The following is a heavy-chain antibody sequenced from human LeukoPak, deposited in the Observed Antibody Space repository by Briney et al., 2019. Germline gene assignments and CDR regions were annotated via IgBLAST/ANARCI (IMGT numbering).Heavy chain of an antibody. J-gene: IGHJ3*02. V-gene: IGHV3-21*01. CDR1: GFTFSSYS. CDR2: ISSSSSYI. CDR3: AKEGPQAFDI. Sequence: GGSLRLSCAASGFTFSSYSMNWVRQAPGKGLEWVSSISSSSSYIYYADSVKGRFIISRDNAKNSLYLQMNSLRAEDTAVYYCAKEGPQAFDIWGQGTMVTVSS.